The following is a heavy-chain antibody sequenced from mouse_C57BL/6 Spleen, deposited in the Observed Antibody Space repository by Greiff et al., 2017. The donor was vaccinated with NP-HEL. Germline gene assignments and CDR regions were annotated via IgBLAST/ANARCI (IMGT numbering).Heavy chain of an antibody. Sequence: EVQRVESGGGLVKPGGSLKLSCAASGFTFSSYAMSWVRQTPEKRLEWVATISDGGSYTYYPDNVKGRFTISRDNAKNNLYLQMSHLKSEDTAMYYCARAFYYGNPWFAYWGQGTLVTVSA. CDR1: GFTFSSYA. CDR3: ARAFYYGNPWFAY. D-gene: IGHD2-1*01. CDR2: ISDGGSYT. V-gene: IGHV5-4*01. J-gene: IGHJ3*01.